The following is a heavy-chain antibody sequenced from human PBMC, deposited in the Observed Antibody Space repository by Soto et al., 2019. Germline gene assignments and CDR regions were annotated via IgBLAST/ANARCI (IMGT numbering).Heavy chain of an antibody. CDR1: GSSISRWTHY. D-gene: IGHD3-16*01. CDR2: MYHSGST. Sequence: SETLTRTCSLSGSSISRWTHYSYRVRQPPGKGLEWIGIMYHSGSTYYNSSLKSRVTISVDTSMNQLSLKMSSVTAADTAVFYCARFEQLYYFDYWGQGTLVTVSS. CDR3: ARFEQLYYFDY. V-gene: IGHV4-39*01. J-gene: IGHJ4*02.